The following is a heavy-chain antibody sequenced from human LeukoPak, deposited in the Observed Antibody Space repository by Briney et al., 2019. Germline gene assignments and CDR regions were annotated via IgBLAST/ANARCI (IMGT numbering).Heavy chain of an antibody. CDR1: GFTFSSYG. V-gene: IGHV3-30*02. Sequence: PGGSLRLSCAASGFTFSSYGMHWVRQAPGKGLEWVTFMHSDGTNKYYADSVKGRFTVSRDNSKNTLYLQMNSLRAEDTAVYYCAEGATGDWGQGTLVTVSS. CDR3: AEGATGD. CDR2: MHSDGTNK. J-gene: IGHJ4*02. D-gene: IGHD1-26*01.